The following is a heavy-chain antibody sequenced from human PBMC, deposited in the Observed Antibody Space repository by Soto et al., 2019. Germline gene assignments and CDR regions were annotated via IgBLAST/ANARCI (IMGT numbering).Heavy chain of an antibody. D-gene: IGHD6-6*01. V-gene: IGHV4-39*01. Sequence: PSETLSLTCTVSGGSISSSSYYWGWIRQPPGKGLEWIGSIYYSGSTYYNPSLKSRVTISVDTSKNQFSLKLSSVTAADTAVYYCARLRLSSIAAPYYWGQGTLVTVSS. CDR2: IYYSGST. CDR1: GGSISSSSYY. CDR3: ARLRLSSIAAPYY. J-gene: IGHJ4*02.